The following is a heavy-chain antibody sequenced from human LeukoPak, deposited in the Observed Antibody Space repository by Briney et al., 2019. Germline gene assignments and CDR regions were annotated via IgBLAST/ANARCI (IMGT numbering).Heavy chain of an antibody. D-gene: IGHD6-19*01. CDR3: ARRIAVAGTEDNWFDP. Sequence: SETLSLTCTVSGGSISSYSWSWIRQPPGKGLEWIGFIYYSGSTNYSPSLKSRVTISIDTSKNQFSLKLSSVTAADTAVYYCARRIAVAGTEDNWFDPWGQGTLVTVSS. CDR1: GGSISSYS. CDR2: IYYSGST. V-gene: IGHV4-59*08. J-gene: IGHJ5*02.